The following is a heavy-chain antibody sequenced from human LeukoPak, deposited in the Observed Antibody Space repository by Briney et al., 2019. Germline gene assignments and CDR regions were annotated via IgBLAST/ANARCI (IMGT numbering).Heavy chain of an antibody. D-gene: IGHD4-17*01. CDR3: ARVKDYGDYGFDY. CDR2: IYSSGST. V-gene: IGHV3-53*01. Sequence: PGGSLRLSCAASGFTVSSNYMSWVRQAPGKGLEWVSVIYSSGSTYYADSVKGRFTISRDNSKNTLYLQMNSLRAEDTAVYYCARVKDYGDYGFDYWGQGTLVTVSS. CDR1: GFTVSSNY. J-gene: IGHJ4*02.